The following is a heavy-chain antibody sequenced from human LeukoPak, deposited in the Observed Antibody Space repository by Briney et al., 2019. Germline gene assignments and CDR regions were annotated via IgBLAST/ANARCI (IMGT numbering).Heavy chain of an antibody. CDR2: IKSSGSSI. J-gene: IGHJ4*02. D-gene: IGHD1-26*01. CDR3: AREGGEWELLRTFDY. Sequence: GGSLRLSCAASGFSFSRYGMNWVRQAPGKGLEWVASIKSSGSSIYYADSVGGRFTISRDNAKNSLYLQMNSLRAEDTAVYYCAREGGEWELLRTFDYWGQGTLVTVSS. V-gene: IGHV3-21*01. CDR1: GFSFSRYG.